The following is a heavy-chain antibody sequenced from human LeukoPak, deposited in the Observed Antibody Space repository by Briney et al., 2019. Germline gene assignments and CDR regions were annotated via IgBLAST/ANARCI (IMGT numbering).Heavy chain of an antibody. D-gene: IGHD2-8*01. CDR2: IKQDGSEK. CDR1: GFTFSRYW. Sequence: GGSLRLSCAASGFTFSRYWISWVRQAPGKGLEWVANIKQDGSEKYYVDSVKGRFTISRDNAKNSLYLQMNSLRGEDTAVYYCVRVSCTNGACYGFDYWGQGTLVTVSS. CDR3: VRVSCTNGACYGFDY. J-gene: IGHJ4*02. V-gene: IGHV3-7*01.